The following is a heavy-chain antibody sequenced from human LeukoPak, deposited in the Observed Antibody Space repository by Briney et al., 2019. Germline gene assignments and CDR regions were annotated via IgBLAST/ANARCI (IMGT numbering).Heavy chain of an antibody. Sequence: GASVKVSCKALGHTLSYSDINWVRQAPGQGLEWMGWVNFNSGNTGYAQKFEGRVTMTRNTSITTAYMELSSLRSDDTALYLCARGKPMGNGPYDRGVYSDAFDIWGQGTMVVVSS. CDR1: GHTLSYSD. V-gene: IGHV1-8*01. D-gene: IGHD3-22*01. J-gene: IGHJ3*02. CDR2: VNFNSGNT. CDR3: ARGKPMGNGPYDRGVYSDAFDI.